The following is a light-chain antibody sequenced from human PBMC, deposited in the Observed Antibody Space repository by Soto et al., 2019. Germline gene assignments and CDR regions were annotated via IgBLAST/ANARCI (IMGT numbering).Light chain of an antibody. CDR3: QQYNNWPRT. CDR1: QSVSSSY. J-gene: IGKJ1*01. CDR2: GAS. V-gene: IGKV3-20*01. Sequence: ENVMKQSPGTLSLSPGERAILSCRASQSVSSSYLAWYQQKPGQAPRLLIYGASSRATGIPDRFSGSGSGTDFTLTISRLEPEDFAVYYCQQYNNWPRTFGQGTKVDI.